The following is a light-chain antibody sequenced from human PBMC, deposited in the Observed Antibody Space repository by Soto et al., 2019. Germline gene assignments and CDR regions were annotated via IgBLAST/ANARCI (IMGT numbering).Light chain of an antibody. CDR3: SSYTINRTYV. CDR1: SSDVGAYNL. V-gene: IGLV2-14*03. Sequence: QSALTQPASVSGAPVQSITISCTGTSSDVGAYNLVSWHQQHPGKAPKLIISNVYDRPSGISYLFSGSKSRNTASLTISAHQGEVEADYYCSSYTINRTYVFGTGTKVTVL. J-gene: IGLJ1*01. CDR2: NVY.